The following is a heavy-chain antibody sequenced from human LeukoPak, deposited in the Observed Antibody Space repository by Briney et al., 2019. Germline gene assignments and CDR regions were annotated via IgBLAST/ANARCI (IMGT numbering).Heavy chain of an antibody. CDR3: AKTFDRYSSAWYCDY. J-gene: IGHJ4*02. V-gene: IGHV3-30*02. CDR1: GFTFSSYG. Sequence: GGSLRLSCAASGFTFSSYGMHWVREAPGGGLECGAFIRYDESKKYYADSVKGRITISRDNSKNTLYLQMNSLRVEDTAVYYCAKTFDRYSSAWYCDYWPQGTLVSVSS. D-gene: IGHD6-19*01. CDR2: IRYDESKK.